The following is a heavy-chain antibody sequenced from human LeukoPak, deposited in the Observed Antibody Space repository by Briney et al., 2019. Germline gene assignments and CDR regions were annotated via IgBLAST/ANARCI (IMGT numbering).Heavy chain of an antibody. V-gene: IGHV4-34*01. D-gene: IGHD2/OR15-2a*01. CDR2: INHSGST. J-gene: IGHJ5*02. CDR3: ARENYLGWFDP. CDR1: GGSFSGYY. Sequence: SETLSLTCAVYGGSFSGYYWSWIRQPPGKGLEWIGEINHSGSTNYNPSLKSRVTISVDTSKNQFSLKLSSVTAADTAVYYCARENYLGWFDPWGQGTLVTVSS.